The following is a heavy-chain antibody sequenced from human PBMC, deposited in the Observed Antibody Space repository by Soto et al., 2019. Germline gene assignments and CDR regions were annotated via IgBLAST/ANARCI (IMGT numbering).Heavy chain of an antibody. J-gene: IGHJ4*02. CDR2: ISSTGGTT. V-gene: IGHV3-64*01. D-gene: IGHD1-7*01. Sequence: EVQLAESGGGMVQPGGSLRLSCVASGFTFSSYDMHWVRQGPGKGLEYVSSISSTGGTTYYGNSVKGRVNISRDNSKNTLYIQMGSLRAEDMAVYHCVIRVSGNYDYWGQGTLVTVSS. CDR1: GFTFSSYD. CDR3: VIRVSGNYDY.